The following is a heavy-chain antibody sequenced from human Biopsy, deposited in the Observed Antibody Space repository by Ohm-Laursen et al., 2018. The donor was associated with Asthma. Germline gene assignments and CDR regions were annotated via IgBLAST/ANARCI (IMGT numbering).Heavy chain of an antibody. J-gene: IGHJ5*02. V-gene: IGHV1-2*06. D-gene: IGHD7-27*01. CDR2: INPNGGAT. Sequence: ASVKVSCKSSTYTFIGYHLHWVRQAPGEGLEWMGRINPNGGATIYAQKFQGRVTMTRDTSISTAYMELSRLTSDDTAVYYCARVQKSPGDRWFDPWGQGTLVTVSS. CDR1: TYTFIGYH. CDR3: ARVQKSPGDRWFDP.